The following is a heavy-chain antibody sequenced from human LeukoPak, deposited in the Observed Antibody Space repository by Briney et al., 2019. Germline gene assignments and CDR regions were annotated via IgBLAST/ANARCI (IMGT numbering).Heavy chain of an antibody. V-gene: IGHV3-23*01. D-gene: IGHD3-16*02. CDR2: IGYRGGSI. J-gene: IGHJ6*03. Sequence: GGSLRLSCAASGFSFSYYAMSWVRQAPGTGLEWVSIIGYRGGSIYYAHSVQGRFTISRDNSKNTLSLQMHGLRPEDTAVYYCAKSWGYTRPYYNYMDVWGKGTTVTVSS. CDR1: GFSFSYYA. CDR3: AKSWGYTRPYYNYMDV.